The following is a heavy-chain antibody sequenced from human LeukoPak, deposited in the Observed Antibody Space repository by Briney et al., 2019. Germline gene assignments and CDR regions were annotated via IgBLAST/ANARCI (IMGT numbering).Heavy chain of an antibody. V-gene: IGHV3-11*01. CDR1: GFTFGDYY. CDR2: IGSSGSPI. CDR3: ARDPAAYASWFDS. Sequence: GGSLRLSCAASGFTFGDYYMSWIRQAPGKGLEWVSYIGSSGSPIHYADSVKGRFTISRDNAENSLYLQMNSLRAEDTAVYYCARDPAAYASWFDSWGQGTLVTVSS. J-gene: IGHJ5*01. D-gene: IGHD2-15*01.